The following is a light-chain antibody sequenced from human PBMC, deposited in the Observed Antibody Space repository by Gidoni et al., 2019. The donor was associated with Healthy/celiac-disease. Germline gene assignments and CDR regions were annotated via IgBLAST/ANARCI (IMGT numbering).Light chain of an antibody. CDR3: QQYNNWPPVIT. J-gene: IGKJ5*01. CDR1: QSVSSN. Sequence: EKVMTQSPATLSVSPGERATLSCRASQSVSSNLAWYQQKPGQAPRLLIYGASTRATGIPARFSGSGSGTEFTLTISSLQSEDFAVYYCQQYNNWPPVITFGQGTRLEIK. CDR2: GAS. V-gene: IGKV3-15*01.